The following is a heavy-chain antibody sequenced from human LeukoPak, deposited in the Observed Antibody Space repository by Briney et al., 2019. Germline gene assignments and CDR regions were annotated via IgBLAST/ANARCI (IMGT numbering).Heavy chain of an antibody. CDR1: GDSVSSRSYD. J-gene: IGHJ4*02. D-gene: IGHD3-10*01. V-gene: IGHV4-61*01. CDR3: ARVLVRGVEAHY. CDR2: IYYSGTA. Sequence: SETLSLTCTVCGDSVSSRSYDWSWIRQPPGKGLEWIGYIYYSGTADYNPSLKSRVTISIDRSKNQSSLSLTSVTAADTAVYFCARVLVRGVEAHYWGQGTLVTVSS.